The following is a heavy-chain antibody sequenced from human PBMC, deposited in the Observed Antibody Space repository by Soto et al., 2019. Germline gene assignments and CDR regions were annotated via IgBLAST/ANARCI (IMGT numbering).Heavy chain of an antibody. J-gene: IGHJ6*02. CDR2: VYHSGST. D-gene: IGHD6-19*01. CDR1: GGSISTSNW. V-gene: IGHV4-4*02. CDR3: ARDRWLNYYYYGMDV. Sequence: SETLSLTCAVSGGSISTSNWWSWVRQPPGKGLEWIGEVYHSGSTNYNPSLKSRVTISVDTSKNQFSLKLSSVTAADTAVYYCARDRWLNYYYYGMDVWGQGTXVTVSS.